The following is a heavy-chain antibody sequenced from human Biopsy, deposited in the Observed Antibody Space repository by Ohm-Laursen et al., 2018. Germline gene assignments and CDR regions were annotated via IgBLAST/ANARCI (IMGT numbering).Heavy chain of an antibody. Sequence: GSSVKVSCKPPDDTFSNYGVNWVRQAPGQGLEWLGGNITIFGTGNYAQKFQDRVTVAANTSTSTATMELRSLRSDDTAVYYCASKWTGYFHHWGQGTLVIVSS. J-gene: IGHJ1*01. CDR1: DDTFSNYG. CDR2: NITIFGTG. D-gene: IGHD2-8*01. V-gene: IGHV1-69*06. CDR3: ASKWTGYFHH.